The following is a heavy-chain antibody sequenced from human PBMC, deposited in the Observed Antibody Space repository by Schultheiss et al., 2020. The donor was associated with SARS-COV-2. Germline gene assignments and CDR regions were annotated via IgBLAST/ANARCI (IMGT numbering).Heavy chain of an antibody. CDR3: ASKAYYYGSGSYRTAYYYYGMDV. CDR2: IYYSGST. J-gene: IGHJ6*02. D-gene: IGHD3-10*01. Sequence: SETLSLTCTVSGGSISSSSYYWGWIRQPPGKGLEWIGSIYYSGSTNYNPSLKSRVTISVDTSKNQFSLKLSSVTAADTAVYYCASKAYYYGSGSYRTAYYYYGMDVWGQGTTVTVSS. CDR1: GGSISSSSYY. V-gene: IGHV4-39*07.